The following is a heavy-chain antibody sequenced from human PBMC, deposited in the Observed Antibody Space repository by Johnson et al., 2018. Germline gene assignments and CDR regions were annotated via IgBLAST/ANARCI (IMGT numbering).Heavy chain of an antibody. V-gene: IGHV3-74*01. CDR3: ARGRPGNYLDY. J-gene: IGHJ4*02. Sequence: VQLQESGGDLVQPGGSLRLSCAASGFTFSNYWMYWVRQAPGKGLVWVSRISNDGSTTTYAESVKGRFPISRDNATSTLYLQMNSLRAEDTAVYCCARGRPGNYLDYWGQGTLVTVSS. CDR2: ISNDGSTT. CDR1: GFTFSNYW.